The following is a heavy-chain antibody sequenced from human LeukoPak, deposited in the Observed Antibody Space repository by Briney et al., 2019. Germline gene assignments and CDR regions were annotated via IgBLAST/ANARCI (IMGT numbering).Heavy chain of an antibody. CDR3: ARGKTRTSIAPLRSRLEYYFDY. Sequence: SEILSLTCAVYGGSFSGHYWTWIRQPPGKGLGWIGEINHSGSTYYNPSLKSRVTISVDTSKNQFSLKLSSVTAADTAVYYCARGKTRTSIAPLRSRLEYYFDYWGQGSLVTVSS. CDR1: GGSFSGHY. D-gene: IGHD6-6*01. J-gene: IGHJ4*02. V-gene: IGHV4-34*01. CDR2: INHSGST.